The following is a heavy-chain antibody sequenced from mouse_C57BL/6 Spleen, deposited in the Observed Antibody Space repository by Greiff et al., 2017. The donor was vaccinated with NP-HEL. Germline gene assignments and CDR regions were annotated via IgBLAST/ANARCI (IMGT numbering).Heavy chain of an antibody. CDR3: ARSEGLLLGGYFDV. CDR1: GYTFTSYW. D-gene: IGHD1-1*01. Sequence: QVQLQQPGAELVMPGASVKLSCKASGYTFTSYWMHWVKQRPGQGLEWIGEIDPSDSYTNYNQKFKGKSTLTVDKSSSTAYMQLSSLTSEDSAVYYCARSEGLLLGGYFDVWGTGTTVTVSS. CDR2: IDPSDSYT. V-gene: IGHV1-69*01. J-gene: IGHJ1*03.